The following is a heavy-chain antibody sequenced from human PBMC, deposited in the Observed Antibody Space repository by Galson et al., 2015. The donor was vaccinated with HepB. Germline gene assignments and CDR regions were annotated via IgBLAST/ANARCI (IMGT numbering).Heavy chain of an antibody. CDR2: ISSSNGFI. J-gene: IGHJ6*02. D-gene: IGHD1-1*01. V-gene: IGHV3-21*01. CDR1: GFTFSTYT. CDR3: ARDPTGADYYGLEV. Sequence: SLRLSCAASGFTFSTYTMNWVRQAPGKGLEWVSSISSSNGFIYYADSVKGRFTISRDNAKSSLFLHRNSLRAEDTAVYYCARDPTGADYYGLEVWGQGTTVSVSS.